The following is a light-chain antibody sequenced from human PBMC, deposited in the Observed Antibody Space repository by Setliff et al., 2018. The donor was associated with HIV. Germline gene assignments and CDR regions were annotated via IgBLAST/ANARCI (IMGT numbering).Light chain of an antibody. CDR3: CSYAGSGPV. CDR2: ELS. V-gene: IGLV2-8*01. J-gene: IGLJ1*01. Sequence: QSALTQPPSASGSPGQSVAISCTGTSSDIGSHNHVSWYQQYPGKAPKLMIYELSQRPSGVPDRFSGSKSGNTASLTISGLQAEDEADYYCCSYAGSGPVFGAGTKVTVL. CDR1: SSDIGSHNH.